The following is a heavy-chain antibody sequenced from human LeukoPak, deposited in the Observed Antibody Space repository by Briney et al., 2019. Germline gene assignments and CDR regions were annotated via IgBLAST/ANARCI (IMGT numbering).Heavy chain of an antibody. V-gene: IGHV5-51*01. D-gene: IGHD3-3*01. CDR1: GYSFTSYW. CDR2: IYPGDSDT. Sequence: GESLKISCKGSGYSFTSYWIGWVRQMPGKGLEWMGIIYPGDSDTRYSPSFQGQVTISADKSISTAYLQWSSLKASDTAMYYCARHKHGVQANLEWLLFVRRPPLIYGMDVWGQGTTVTVSS. J-gene: IGHJ6*02. CDR3: ARHKHGVQANLEWLLFVRRPPLIYGMDV.